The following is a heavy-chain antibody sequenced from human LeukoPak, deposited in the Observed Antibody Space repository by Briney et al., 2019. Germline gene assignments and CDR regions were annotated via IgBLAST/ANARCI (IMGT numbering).Heavy chain of an antibody. Sequence: GGSLRLSCAASGFTVSGDYMNWVRQAPGKGLEWVSAIYSGGATYYADSVRGRFSISRDNSRNTVHLQMNSLRAEDTAVYYCARARYNWKGPYYFDSWGQGTLVTVSP. V-gene: IGHV3-53*01. CDR2: IYSGGAT. D-gene: IGHD1-1*01. CDR3: ARARYNWKGPYYFDS. J-gene: IGHJ4*02. CDR1: GFTVSGDY.